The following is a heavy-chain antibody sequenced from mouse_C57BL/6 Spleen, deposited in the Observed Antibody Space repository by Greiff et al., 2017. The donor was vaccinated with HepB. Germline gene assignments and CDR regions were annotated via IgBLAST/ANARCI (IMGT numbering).Heavy chain of an antibody. D-gene: IGHD1-1*02. CDR1: GYTFTDYE. Sequence: VQLQQSGAELVRPGASVTLSCKASGYTFTDYEMHWVKQTPVHGLEWIGAIDPETGGTAYNQKFKGKAILTADKSSSTAYMEIRSLTSEDSADYYCTRYYADRDDWGKGTSGTVSS. CDR3: TRYYADRDD. V-gene: IGHV1-15*01. CDR2: IDPETGGT. J-gene: IGHJ4*01.